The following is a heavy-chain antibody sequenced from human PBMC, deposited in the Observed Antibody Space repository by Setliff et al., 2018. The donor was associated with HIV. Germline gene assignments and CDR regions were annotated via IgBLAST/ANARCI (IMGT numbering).Heavy chain of an antibody. CDR3: ARGALLAVFDFDH. V-gene: IGHV1-3*01. CDR1: GYTFTTYS. J-gene: IGHJ4*01. Sequence: ASVKVSCKASGYTFTTYSLHWVRQAPGHSLEWMGWISVGNGDTKYSPELQGRISITRDTSANTAYMELSSLRSDDTAVYFCARGALLAVFDFDHWGHGTLVTVSS. CDR2: ISVGNGDT. D-gene: IGHD3-10*01.